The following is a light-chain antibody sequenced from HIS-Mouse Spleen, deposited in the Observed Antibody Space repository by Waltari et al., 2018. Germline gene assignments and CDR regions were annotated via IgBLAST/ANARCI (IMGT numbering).Light chain of an antibody. CDR2: EGS. Sequence: QSALTQPASVSGSPGQSSTISCTGTSSDVGSYNLVSWYQQHPGKAPKLMIYEGSKRPSGVSNRFSGSRSGSPASLTISGLQAEDEADYYCCSYAGSRVFGGGTKLTVL. J-gene: IGLJ2*01. CDR3: CSYAGSRV. CDR1: SSDVGSYNL. V-gene: IGLV2-23*01.